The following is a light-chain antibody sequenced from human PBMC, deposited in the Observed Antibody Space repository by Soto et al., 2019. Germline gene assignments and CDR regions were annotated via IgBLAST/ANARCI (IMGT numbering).Light chain of an antibody. Sequence: QSVLTQPPSVSEAPGQRVTISCTGSSSNIGAGYEAHWYQQVPGTPPKLLIYENNNRPSGVPDRFSGSKSGTSASLAITGLQAEDEAEYYYQSYDSSLSGYVFGTGTKVTVL. V-gene: IGLV1-40*01. J-gene: IGLJ1*01. CDR3: QSYDSSLSGYV. CDR2: ENN. CDR1: SSNIGAGYE.